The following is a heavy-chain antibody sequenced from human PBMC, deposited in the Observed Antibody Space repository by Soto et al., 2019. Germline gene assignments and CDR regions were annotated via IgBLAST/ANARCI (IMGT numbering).Heavy chain of an antibody. V-gene: IGHV3-30-3*01. CDR1: GFTFSSHA. Sequence: QVQLVESGGGVVQPGRSLRLSCSVSGFTFSSHAMHWVRQAPGKGLEWVALISSDGSNKYYADSGKGRFTTSRDNSKNTMYLQMNSLRVEDTAVYYCARDDEGGSDCDLGYWGQGALVTVS. CDR3: ARDDEGGSDCDLGY. D-gene: IGHD1-26*01. CDR2: ISSDGSNK. J-gene: IGHJ4*02.